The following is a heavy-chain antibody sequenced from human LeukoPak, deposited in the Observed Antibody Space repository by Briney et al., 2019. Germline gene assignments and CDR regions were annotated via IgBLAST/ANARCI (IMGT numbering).Heavy chain of an antibody. CDR2: IYYSGST. CDR3: ARIVGAPNWFDP. CDR1: GGSISSSSYY. J-gene: IGHJ5*02. V-gene: IGHV4-39*07. Sequence: SETLSLTCTVSGGSISSSSYYWGWIRQPPGKGLEWIGSIYYSGSTYHNPSLKSRVTISVDTSKNQFSLKLSSVTAADTAVYYCARIVGAPNWFDPWGQGTLVTVSS. D-gene: IGHD1-26*01.